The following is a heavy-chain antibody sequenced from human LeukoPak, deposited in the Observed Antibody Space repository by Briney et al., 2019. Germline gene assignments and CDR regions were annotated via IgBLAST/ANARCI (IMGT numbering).Heavy chain of an antibody. V-gene: IGHV1-2*02. CDR3: ARDLSGWYYFDY. J-gene: IGHJ4*02. CDR1: GHTFTGYY. CDR2: INPNSGGT. Sequence: ASVKVSCKASGHTFTGYYMHWVRQAPGQGLEWMGWINPNSGGTNYAQKFQGRVTMTRDTSIGTAYMELSRLRSDDTAVYYCARDLSGWYYFDYWGQGTLVTVSS. D-gene: IGHD6-19*01.